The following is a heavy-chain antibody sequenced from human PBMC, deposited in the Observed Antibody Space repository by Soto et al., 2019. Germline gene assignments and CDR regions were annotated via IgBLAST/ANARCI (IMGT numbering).Heavy chain of an antibody. V-gene: IGHV3-33*01. D-gene: IGHD5-18*01. J-gene: IGHJ4*02. CDR1: GFTFSSYG. CDR3: ARDPTASGYSDGLLDY. CDR2: IWYDGSNK. Sequence: GGSLRLSCAASGFTFSSYGMHWVRQAPGKGLEWVAVIWYDGSNKYYADSVKGRFTISRDNSKNTLYLQMNSLRAEDTAVYYCARDPTASGYSDGLLDYWGQGTLVTVSS.